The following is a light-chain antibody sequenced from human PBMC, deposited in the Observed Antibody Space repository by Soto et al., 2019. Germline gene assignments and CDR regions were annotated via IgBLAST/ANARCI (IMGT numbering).Light chain of an antibody. Sequence: DIVMTQSPDSLAVSLGERATINCKSSQSVLYSSNNQNYLAWYQQKPGQPPKLLIYWASTREFGVPDRFSASGAGTDFTLKISRVEAEDVGVYYCMQSTQFPQTFGQGTKVDIK. V-gene: IGKV4-1*01. CDR2: WAS. CDR3: MQSTQFPQT. J-gene: IGKJ1*01. CDR1: QSVLYSSNNQNY.